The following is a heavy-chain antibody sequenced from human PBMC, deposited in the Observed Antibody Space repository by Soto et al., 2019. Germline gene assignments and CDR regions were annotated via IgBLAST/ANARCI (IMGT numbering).Heavy chain of an antibody. CDR1: GFPISNYS. V-gene: IGHV3-21*01. CDR3: ARDKEAGTIFDY. D-gene: IGHD6-19*01. Sequence: GGSMGLSYTASGFPISNYSMNWVRPAPGKGLEWVSSISSSSSYIYYADSVKGRFTISRDNAKNSLYLQMNSLRAEDTAVYYCARDKEAGTIFDYWGQGTLVTVSS. J-gene: IGHJ4*02. CDR2: ISSSSSYI.